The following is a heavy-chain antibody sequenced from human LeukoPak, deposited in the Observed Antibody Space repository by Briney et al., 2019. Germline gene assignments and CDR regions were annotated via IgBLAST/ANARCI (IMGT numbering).Heavy chain of an antibody. CDR3: ARRGYDLSYYYYYYMDV. CDR2: ISAYNGNT. CDR1: GYTFTSYG. Sequence: ASVKVSCKASGYTFTSYGISWARQAPGQGLEWMGWISAYNGNTNYAQKLQGRVTMTTDASTSTAYMELRSLRSDDTAVYYCARRGYDLSYYYYYYMDVWGKGTTVTVSS. D-gene: IGHD5-12*01. V-gene: IGHV1-18*01. J-gene: IGHJ6*03.